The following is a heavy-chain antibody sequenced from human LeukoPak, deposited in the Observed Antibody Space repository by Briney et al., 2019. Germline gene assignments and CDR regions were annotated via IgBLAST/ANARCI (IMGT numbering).Heavy chain of an antibody. D-gene: IGHD6-13*01. CDR3: AKGGYSSSWYLYYFDY. J-gene: IGHJ4*02. CDR2: ISWNSGSI. Sequence: GRSLRLTCAASGFTFDDYAMHWVRQAPGKGLEWVSGISWNSGSIGYADSVKGRFTISRDNAKNSLYLQMNSLRAEDTALYYCAKGGYSSSWYLYYFDYWGQGTPVTVSS. V-gene: IGHV3-9*01. CDR1: GFTFDDYA.